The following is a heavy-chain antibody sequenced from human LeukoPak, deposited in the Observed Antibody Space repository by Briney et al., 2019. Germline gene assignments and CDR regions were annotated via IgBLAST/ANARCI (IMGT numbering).Heavy chain of an antibody. Sequence: GSLRLSCAGSGFTFSGYAMSWVRQAQGKGLEWVSAISGSGGSTYYADSVKGRFTISRDNSKNTLYLQMNSLRAEDTALYYCAKEWATSYANMDVWGQGTTVTVSS. CDR1: GFTFSGYA. V-gene: IGHV3-23*01. CDR3: AKEWATSYANMDV. CDR2: ISGSGGST. J-gene: IGHJ6*02. D-gene: IGHD2-2*01.